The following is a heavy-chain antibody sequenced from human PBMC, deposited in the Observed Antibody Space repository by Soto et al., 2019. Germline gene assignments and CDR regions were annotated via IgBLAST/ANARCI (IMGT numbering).Heavy chain of an antibody. D-gene: IGHD5-12*01. CDR3: ARGVGRWLQLRHRYFDL. CDR1: GGSFRGYY. CDR2: INHSGGS. Sequence: SETLSLTCAVYGGSFRGYYWSWIRQSPGKGLEWIGEINHSGGSNYNPSLKSRVTISVDTSKNQVSLNLSSVTAADTAVYFCARGVGRWLQLRHRYFDLWGRGTLVTVSS. V-gene: IGHV4-34*01. J-gene: IGHJ2*01.